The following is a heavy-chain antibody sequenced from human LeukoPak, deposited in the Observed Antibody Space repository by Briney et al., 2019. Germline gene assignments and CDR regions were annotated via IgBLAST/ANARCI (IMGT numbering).Heavy chain of an antibody. CDR2: ISYDGSNK. CDR1: GFTFSSYG. CDR3: AKGIGLLWFGEPMEYYYYGMDV. Sequence: GGSLRLSCAASGFTFSSYGMHWVRQAPGKGLEWVAVISYDGSNKYYADSVKGRFTVSRDNSKNTLYLQMNSLRAEDTAVYYCAKGIGLLWFGEPMEYYYYGMDVWGQGTTVTVSS. J-gene: IGHJ6*02. D-gene: IGHD3-10*01. V-gene: IGHV3-30*18.